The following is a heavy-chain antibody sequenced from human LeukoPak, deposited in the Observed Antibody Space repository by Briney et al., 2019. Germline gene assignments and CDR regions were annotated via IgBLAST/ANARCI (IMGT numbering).Heavy chain of an antibody. D-gene: IGHD3-22*01. V-gene: IGHV3-23*01. CDR1: GFTFSSYA. Sequence: GGSLRLSCAASGFTFSSYAMSWVRQAPGKGLEWVSAISGSGGSTYYADSVKGRFTISRDNAKNSLYLQMNSLRAEDTAVYYCARVAGVVVIDFDYWGQGTLVTVSS. J-gene: IGHJ4*02. CDR3: ARVAGVVVIDFDY. CDR2: ISGSGGST.